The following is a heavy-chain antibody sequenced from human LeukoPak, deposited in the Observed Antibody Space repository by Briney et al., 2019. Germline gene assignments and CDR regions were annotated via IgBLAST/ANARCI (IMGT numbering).Heavy chain of an antibody. V-gene: IGHV3-23*01. J-gene: IGHJ4*02. CDR1: GFTFTSYA. D-gene: IGHD3-10*01. CDR2: ISGSGNRT. Sequence: GGSLRLSCAVSGFTFTSYAIAWVRQTPGKGLEWVSTISGSGNRTYYAKSVKGRFTLSRDKSTSLVYLQMSSLRVEETAVYYCARVQYGYLSGSYRVFFDYWGQGALVTVSP. CDR3: ARVQYGYLSGSYRVFFDY.